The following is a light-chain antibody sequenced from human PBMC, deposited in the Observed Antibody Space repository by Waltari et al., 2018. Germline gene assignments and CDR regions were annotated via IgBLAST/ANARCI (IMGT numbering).Light chain of an antibody. V-gene: IGKV2-30*01. CDR3: MQGTHWPWT. CDR2: TVS. CDR1: QSLVYSDGNTY. Sequence: DVAMTPSPLSLPVTLGQPTSIPCRFSQSLVYSDGNTYFNWFQQRPGQSTRRLRYTVSNRDSGVPDRFSGSGSGTDFTLRISRVEAEDVGVYYCMQGTHWPWTFGQGTKVEIK. J-gene: IGKJ1*01.